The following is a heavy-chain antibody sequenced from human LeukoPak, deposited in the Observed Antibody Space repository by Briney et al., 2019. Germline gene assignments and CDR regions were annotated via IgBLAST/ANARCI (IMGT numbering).Heavy chain of an antibody. CDR3: ARGRQGPHYMDV. J-gene: IGHJ6*03. Sequence: PGGSLRLSCAASGFTFSSYRMIWVRKAPGKGLEWLANIKQVGREKYYVDSVKGRFTISRDNAKNSLYLQMNSLRAEDTAVYYCARGRQGPHYMDVWGKGTTVTVSS. CDR2: IKQVGREK. V-gene: IGHV3-7*01. CDR1: GFTFSSYR.